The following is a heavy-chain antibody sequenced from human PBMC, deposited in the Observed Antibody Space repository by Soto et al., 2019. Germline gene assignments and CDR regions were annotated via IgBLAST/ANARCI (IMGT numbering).Heavy chain of an antibody. D-gene: IGHD4-17*01. CDR1: GFTFSSRW. CDR3: ARGTQTTVTTRLFGW. V-gene: IGHV3-74*01. J-gene: IGHJ4*02. CDR2: INSDGTTI. Sequence: EVQLVESGGGLVQTGGSLRLSCAASGFTFSSRWMHWVRQAPGKGLVWVSRINSDGTTITYADSVKGRFTISRDNAKNTLYLQMNSLRAEDTAVYYCARGTQTTVTTRLFGWWGQGTLVTVSS.